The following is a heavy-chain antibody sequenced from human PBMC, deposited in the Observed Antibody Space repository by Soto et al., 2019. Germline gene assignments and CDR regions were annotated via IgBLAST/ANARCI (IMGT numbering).Heavy chain of an antibody. V-gene: IGHV3-15*01. D-gene: IGHD1-1*01. CDR2: IKTIAGGGAT. CDR3: TTERCTGTNCYVKNAFDV. Sequence: PGGSLRLSCAGSGFTFNDAWMTWIRQAPGKGLEWVGRIKTIAGGGATDYAAPVKGRFTISRDDSKNTVYLQMNSLKIEDTAVYFCTTERCTGTNCYVKNAFDVWGQGTMVTVSS. CDR1: GFTFNDAW. J-gene: IGHJ3*01.